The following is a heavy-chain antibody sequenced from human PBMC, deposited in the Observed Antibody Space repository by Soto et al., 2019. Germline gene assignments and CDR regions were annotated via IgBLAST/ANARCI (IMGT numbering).Heavy chain of an antibody. J-gene: IGHJ2*01. CDR2: ISPKFGRT. V-gene: IGHV1-18*01. D-gene: IGHD2-15*01. CDR1: DYIFLSYG. CDR3: ARDDGNGGSCDGGHYLDL. Sequence: QVQLVQSGPEVKKAGASVKVSCTAPTDYIFLSYGFDWVRQAPGQGLEWMGWISPKFGRTNYARTLQDRFTMTTDVSTNSVSMELRDLRSDDTAVYYCARDDGNGGSCDGGHYLDLWGRGTPISVSS.